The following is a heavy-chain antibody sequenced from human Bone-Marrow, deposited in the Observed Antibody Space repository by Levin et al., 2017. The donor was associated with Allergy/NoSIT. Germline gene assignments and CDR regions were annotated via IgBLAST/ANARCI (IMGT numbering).Heavy chain of an antibody. V-gene: IGHV3-74*01. CDR3: VTFLVEHH. Sequence: GESLKISCVASGFSFSPYWMHWVRQAPGKGLVWVSHINGDGSATSYADSVKGRFTISRDNAKNTLYLPIDSLRAEDTAVYYCVTFLVEHHWGQGALVTVSS. CDR2: INGDGSAT. J-gene: IGHJ1*01. D-gene: IGHD1/OR15-1a*01. CDR1: GFSFSPYW.